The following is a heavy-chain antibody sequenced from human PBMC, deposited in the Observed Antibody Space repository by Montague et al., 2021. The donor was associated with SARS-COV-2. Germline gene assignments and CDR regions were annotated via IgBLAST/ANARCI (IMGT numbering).Heavy chain of an antibody. Sequence: SETLSLTCDVSAGSMSSSHWWSWVRQPPGKGLECIGEINYDGGVNYTPSLKGRASMSIDMSGNQFSLQLTSVTAADTAVYYCARALPFGRQPLDNWGQGTLVTVSS. D-gene: IGHD2-15*01. CDR2: INYDGGV. J-gene: IGHJ4*02. CDR1: AGSMSSSHW. V-gene: IGHV4-4*02. CDR3: ARALPFGRQPLDN.